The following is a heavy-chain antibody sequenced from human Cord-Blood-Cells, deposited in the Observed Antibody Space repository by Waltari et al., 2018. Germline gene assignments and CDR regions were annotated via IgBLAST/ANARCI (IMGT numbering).Heavy chain of an antibody. V-gene: IGHV3-7*01. Sequence: EVQLVESGGGLVQPGGSLRLSCAASGFTFSSYWMSWVPQAPGKGLEWVANIKQDGSEKYYVDSVKGRFTISRDNAKNSLYLQMNSLRAEDTTVYYCARAGGSSSTFDYWGQGTLVTVSS. CDR2: IKQDGSEK. CDR3: ARAGGSSSTFDY. D-gene: IGHD6-6*01. CDR1: GFTFSSYW. J-gene: IGHJ4*02.